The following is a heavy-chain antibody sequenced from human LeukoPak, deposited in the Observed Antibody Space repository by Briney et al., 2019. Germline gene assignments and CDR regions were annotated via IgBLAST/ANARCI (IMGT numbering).Heavy chain of an antibody. J-gene: IGHJ4*02. D-gene: IGHD6-13*01. CDR3: ARSPGYSSSWYVYYFDY. V-gene: IGHV1-69*13. CDR1: GGTFSSYA. Sequence: SVKVSCKASGGTFSSYAISWVRQAPGQGLEWMGGIIPIFGTANYTQKFQGRVTITADESTSTAYMELSSLRSEDTAVYYCARSPGYSSSWYVYYFDYWGQGTLVTVSS. CDR2: IIPIFGTA.